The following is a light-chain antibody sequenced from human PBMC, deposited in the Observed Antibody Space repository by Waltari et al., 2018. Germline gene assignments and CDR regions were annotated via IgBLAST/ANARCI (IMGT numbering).Light chain of an antibody. CDR1: SSDVGSYNL. V-gene: IGLV2-23*02. CDR3: CSYAGSSTSV. CDR2: EVS. J-gene: IGLJ1*01. Sequence: QSALTQPASVSGSPGQSITIPCTGTSSDVGSYNLVSWYQQPPGKAPKLMIYEVSKRPSGVSNRFSGSKSGNTASLTISGLQAEDEADYYCCSYAGSSTSVFGTGTKVTV.